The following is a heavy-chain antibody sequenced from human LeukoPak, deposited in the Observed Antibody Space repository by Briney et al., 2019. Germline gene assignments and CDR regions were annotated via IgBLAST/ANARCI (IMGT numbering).Heavy chain of an antibody. Sequence: ASVKVPCKASGGTFSNYAISWVRQAPGQGLEWMGWISAYNGNTNYAQKLQGRVTMTTDTSTSTAYMELRSLRSDDTAVYYCARVGRAPYCTNGVCLYYYFDYWGQGTLVTVSS. D-gene: IGHD2-8*01. CDR3: ARVGRAPYCTNGVCLYYYFDY. CDR1: GGTFSNYA. CDR2: ISAYNGNT. J-gene: IGHJ4*02. V-gene: IGHV1-18*01.